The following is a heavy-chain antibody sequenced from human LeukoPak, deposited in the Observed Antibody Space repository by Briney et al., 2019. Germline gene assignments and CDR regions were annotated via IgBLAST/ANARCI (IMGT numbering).Heavy chain of an antibody. J-gene: IGHJ4*02. CDR3: AKANIGKCGDSFGY. Sequence: GGSLRLSCAASGFTFSRYWMHWVRQAPGKGPVWVSLISGDGGSTYYADSVKGRFTISRDNSKNSLYLQMNSLRTEDTALYYCAKANIGKCGDSFGYWGQGTLVTVSS. CDR1: GFTFSRYW. CDR2: ISGDGGST. D-gene: IGHD4-17*01. V-gene: IGHV3-43*02.